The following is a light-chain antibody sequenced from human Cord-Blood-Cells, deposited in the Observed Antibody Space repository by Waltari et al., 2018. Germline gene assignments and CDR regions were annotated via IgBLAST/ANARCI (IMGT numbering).Light chain of an antibody. CDR2: DVS. CDR3: CSYAGSYTNV. J-gene: IGLJ1*01. CDR1: SSDVGGYNY. V-gene: IGLV2-11*01. Sequence: QSALTQPRSVSGSPGQSVTISCTGTSSDVGGYNYVSWYQQHPGKAPKLMIYDVSKRPSGVPDRFSCSKSGNTASLTISGLQAEDEADYYCCSYAGSYTNVFGTGTKVTVL.